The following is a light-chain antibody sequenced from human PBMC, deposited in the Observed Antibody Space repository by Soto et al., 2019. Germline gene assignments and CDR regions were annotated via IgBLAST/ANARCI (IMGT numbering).Light chain of an antibody. CDR3: GSWDSSLSARV. CDR1: SSNIGNNY. J-gene: IGLJ1*01. V-gene: IGLV1-51*01. CDR2: DNN. Sequence: SVLTQPPSVSAAPGQKVTISCSGSSSNIGNNYVSWYQQFPGTAPKLLIYDNNKRPSGIPDRFSGSKSGTSATLGITGLQTGDEADYYCGSWDSSLSARVFGTGTKVTVL.